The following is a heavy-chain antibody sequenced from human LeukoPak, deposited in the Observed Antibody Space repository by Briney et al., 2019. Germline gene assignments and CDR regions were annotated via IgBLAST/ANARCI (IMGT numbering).Heavy chain of an antibody. CDR1: GFTFSSYA. CDR3: AKDISRVTTFFDGFDY. Sequence: GGSLRLSCAASGFTFSSYAMSWVRQAPGKGLEWVSGISWNSGSIGYADSVKGRFTISRDNAKNSLYLQMNSLRAEDTALYYCAKDISRVTTFFDGFDYWGQGTLVTVSS. CDR2: ISWNSGSI. J-gene: IGHJ4*02. D-gene: IGHD4-17*01. V-gene: IGHV3-9*01.